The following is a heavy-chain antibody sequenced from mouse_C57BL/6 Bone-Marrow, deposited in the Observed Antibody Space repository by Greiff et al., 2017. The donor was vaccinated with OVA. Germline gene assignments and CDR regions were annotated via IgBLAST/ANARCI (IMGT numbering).Heavy chain of an antibody. Sequence: EVHLVESGGDLVKPGGSLKLSCAASGFTFSSYGMSWVRQTPDKRLEWVATISSGGSYTYYPDSVKGRFTISRDNAKNTLYLQMSSLKSEDTAMDYCARPGCYYAMDYWGQGTSVTVSS. V-gene: IGHV5-6*01. CDR3: ARPGCYYAMDY. CDR2: ISSGGSYT. CDR1: GFTFSSYG. J-gene: IGHJ4*01.